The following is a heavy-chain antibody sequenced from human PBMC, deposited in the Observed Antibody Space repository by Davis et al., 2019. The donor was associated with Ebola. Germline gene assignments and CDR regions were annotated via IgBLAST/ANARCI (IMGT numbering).Heavy chain of an antibody. V-gene: IGHV1-69*13. J-gene: IGHJ4*02. CDR3: SKGLKVSGWYYFDY. CDR1: AGTFSSYA. Sequence: SAQVSCKASAGTFSSYAISWVRQAPGQGLEWMGAIIPIFGTANYAQKFQDRVTTTADESTSTAYMELSSLRSEDTAVYYCSKGLKVSGWYYFDYWGQGTLVTVSS. CDR2: IIPIFGTA. D-gene: IGHD6-19*01.